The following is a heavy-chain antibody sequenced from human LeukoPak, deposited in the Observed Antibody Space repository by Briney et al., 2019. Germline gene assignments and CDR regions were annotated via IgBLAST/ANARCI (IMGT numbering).Heavy chain of an antibody. V-gene: IGHV1-69*13. CDR3: AGLPVDTAMVFDY. CDR1: GYIFTTFY. CDR2: IIPIFGTA. J-gene: IGHJ4*02. Sequence: SVKVSCKASGYIFTTFYMHWVRQAPGQGLEWMGGIIPIFGTANYAQKFQGRVTITADESTSTAYMELSSLRSEDTAVYYCAGLPVDTAMVFDYWGQGTLVTVSS. D-gene: IGHD5-18*01.